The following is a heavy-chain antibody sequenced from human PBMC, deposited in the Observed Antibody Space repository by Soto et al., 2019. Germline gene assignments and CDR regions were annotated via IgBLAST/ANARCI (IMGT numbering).Heavy chain of an antibody. CDR1: GGSFSAYG. Sequence: QVQLMQSGAEVKKPGSSVRVSCKASGGSFSAYGFCWIRQAPGQGLEWVGGTIPMSGKTHYAQKFQDRVTITADKSTTTISIDMSRLSSEDKYIYYCTISNGIEFSWFDPWGQGTLVIVSS. CDR3: TISNGIEFSWFDP. J-gene: IGHJ5*02. V-gene: IGHV1-69*06. D-gene: IGHD1-26*01. CDR2: TIPMSGKT.